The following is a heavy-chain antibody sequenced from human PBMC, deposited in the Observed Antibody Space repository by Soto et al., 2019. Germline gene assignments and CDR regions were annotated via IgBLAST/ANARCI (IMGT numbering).Heavy chain of an antibody. CDR3: AVGLGELSLFGAFDI. CDR1: GYTFTGYY. J-gene: IGHJ3*02. V-gene: IGHV1-2*04. Sequence: ASVKVSCKASGYTFTGYYMHWVRQAPGQGLEWMGWINPNSGGTNYAQKFQGWVAMTRDTSISTAYMELSRLRSDDTAVYYCAVGLGELSLFGAFDIWGQGTMVTVSS. D-gene: IGHD3-16*02. CDR2: INPNSGGT.